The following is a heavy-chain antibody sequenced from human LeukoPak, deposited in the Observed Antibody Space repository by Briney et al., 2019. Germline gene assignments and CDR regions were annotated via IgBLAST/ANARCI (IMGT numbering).Heavy chain of an antibody. CDR2: IIPIFGTA. CDR3: ARVPLAAAYLDY. CDR1: GGTFSSYA. Sequence: SVKISCKXSGGTFSSYAISWVRQPPGQGLEWMGGIIPIFGTANYAQKFQGRVTITADESTSTAYMELSSLRSEDTAVYYCARVPLAAAYLDYWGQGTLVTVSS. D-gene: IGHD6-13*01. V-gene: IGHV1-69*13. J-gene: IGHJ4*02.